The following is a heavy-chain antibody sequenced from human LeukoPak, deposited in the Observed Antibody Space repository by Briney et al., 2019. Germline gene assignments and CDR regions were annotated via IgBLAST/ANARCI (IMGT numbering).Heavy chain of an antibody. D-gene: IGHD6-13*01. Sequence: GGSLRLSYAASGFTFSSYGMHWVRQAPGKGLEWVAVISYDGSNKYYADSVKGRFTISRDNSKNTLYLQMNSLRAEDTAVYYCPKDLKAAAGPFYYWGQGTLVTVSS. V-gene: IGHV3-30*18. CDR2: ISYDGSNK. CDR1: GFTFSSYG. CDR3: PKDLKAAAGPFYY. J-gene: IGHJ4*02.